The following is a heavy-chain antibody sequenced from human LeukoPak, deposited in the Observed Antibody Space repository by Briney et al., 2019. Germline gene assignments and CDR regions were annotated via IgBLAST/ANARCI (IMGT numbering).Heavy chain of an antibody. V-gene: IGHV3-7*01. CDR3: ARDRYSGTYLGASDI. CDR1: GFTFSNFW. D-gene: IGHD1-26*01. CDR2: IKQDGSEK. Sequence: GGSLRLSCAASGFTFSNFWMSWVRQAPGTGLEWVANIKQDGSEKYYVDSVRGRFTISRGNAKNSLFLQMNSLRAEDTAVYYCARDRYSGTYLGASDIWGQGTMVTVSS. J-gene: IGHJ3*02.